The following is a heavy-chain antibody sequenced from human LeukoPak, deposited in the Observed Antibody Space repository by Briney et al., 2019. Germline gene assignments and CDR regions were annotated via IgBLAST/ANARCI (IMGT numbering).Heavy chain of an antibody. J-gene: IGHJ5*02. CDR3: ARDYYDSSGSSWFDP. CDR1: GFTFSSYE. V-gene: IGHV3-48*03. D-gene: IGHD3-22*01. CDR2: ISSSGSTI. Sequence: HPGGSLRLSCAASGFTFSSYEMNWVRQAPGKGLEWVSYISSSGSTIYYADSVKGRFTISRDNAKNSLYLQMNSLRAKDTALYYCARDYYDSSGSSWFDPWGQGTLVTVSS.